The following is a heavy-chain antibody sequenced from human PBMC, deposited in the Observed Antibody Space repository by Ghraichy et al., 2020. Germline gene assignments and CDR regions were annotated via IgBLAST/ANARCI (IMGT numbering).Heavy chain of an antibody. V-gene: IGHV3-23*01. CDR3: AKGDDYVWGSYPFYDY. CDR2: ISGSGGST. CDR1: GFTFSSYA. D-gene: IGHD3-16*02. J-gene: IGHJ4*02. Sequence: GGSLRLSCAASGFTFSSYAMSWVRQAPGKGLEWVSAISGSGGSTYYADSVKGRFTISRDNSKTTLYLQMNSLRAEDTAVYYCAKGDDYVWGSYPFYDYWGQGTLVTVSS.